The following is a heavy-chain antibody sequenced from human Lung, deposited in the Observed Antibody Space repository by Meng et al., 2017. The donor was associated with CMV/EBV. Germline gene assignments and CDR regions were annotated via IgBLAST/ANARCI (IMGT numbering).Heavy chain of an antibody. CDR2: ITSFGSTI. CDR1: AFTFSSYE. D-gene: IGHD3-10*01. Sequence: GESLKISCAASAFTFSSYEMNWVRQAPGKGLEWVSYITSFGSTIHYADSVKGRFTISRDNAKNLLFLQMNSLRAEDTGVYYCAREDYGSGSVSDWGQGTLVXVSS. J-gene: IGHJ4*02. CDR3: AREDYGSGSVSD. V-gene: IGHV3-48*03.